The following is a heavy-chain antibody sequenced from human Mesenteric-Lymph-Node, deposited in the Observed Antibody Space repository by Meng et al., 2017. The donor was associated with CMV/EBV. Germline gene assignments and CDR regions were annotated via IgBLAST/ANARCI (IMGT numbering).Heavy chain of an antibody. J-gene: IGHJ4*02. CDR2: IKQDGSEK. CDR3: ARKNLWSGYDY. CDR1: GFTFRSHV. D-gene: IGHD3-3*01. V-gene: IGHV3-7*01. Sequence: GGSLRLSCAASGFTFRSHVMSWVRQAPGKGLEWVANIKQDGSEKYYVESVKGRFTISRDNAKNSLYLQMNGLRAEDTAVYYCARKNLWSGYDYWGQGTLVTVSS.